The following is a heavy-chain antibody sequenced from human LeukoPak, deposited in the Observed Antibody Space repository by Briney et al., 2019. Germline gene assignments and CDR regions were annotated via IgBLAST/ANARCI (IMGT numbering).Heavy chain of an antibody. D-gene: IGHD6-13*01. CDR2: INWDGTGT. CDR1: GFAFDDHT. CDR3: AKAVRSSSSWFDY. J-gene: IGHJ4*02. V-gene: IGHV3-43*01. Sequence: GGSLRLSCAASGFAFDDHTMHWVRHPPGRGLEWVSLINWDGTGTHYADSVMGRFTIFRDNSKNSLYLQMNSLRTEDTALYYCAKAVRSSSSWFDYWGLGTLVTVSS.